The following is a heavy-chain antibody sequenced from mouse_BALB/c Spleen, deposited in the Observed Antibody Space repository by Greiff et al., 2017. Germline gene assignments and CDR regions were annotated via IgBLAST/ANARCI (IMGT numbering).Heavy chain of an antibody. V-gene: IGHV1-67*01. Sequence: QVQLQQSGPELVRPGVSVKISCKGSSYTFTDYAMHWVKQSHAKSLEWIGVISTYYGNTNYNQKFKGKATMTVDKSSSTAYMELARLTSEDSAVYYCARNYDGIYYYAMDYWGQGTSVTVSS. CDR3: ARNYDGIYYYAMDY. CDR2: ISTYYGNT. D-gene: IGHD2-4*01. CDR1: SYTFTDYA. J-gene: IGHJ4*01.